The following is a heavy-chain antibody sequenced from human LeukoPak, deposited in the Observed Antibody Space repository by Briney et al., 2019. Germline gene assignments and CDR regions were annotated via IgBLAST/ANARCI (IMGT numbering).Heavy chain of an antibody. D-gene: IGHD2-2*01. J-gene: IGHJ4*02. CDR2: INPNSGGT. V-gene: IGHV1-2*02. CDR3: ARDLYCSSTSCYGLVY. CDR1: GYTFTGYY. Sequence: ASVKVSCKASGYTFTGYYMHWVRQAPGQGLEWIGWINPNSGGTNYAQKFQGRVTMTRDTSISTAYMELSRLRSDDTAVYYCARDLYCSSTSCYGLVYWGQGTLVTVSS.